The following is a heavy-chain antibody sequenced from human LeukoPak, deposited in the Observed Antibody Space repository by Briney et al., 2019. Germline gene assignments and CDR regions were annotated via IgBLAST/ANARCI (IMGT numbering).Heavy chain of an antibody. CDR3: AHHRGSLDSDTEYFQH. J-gene: IGHJ1*01. CDR2: ISGSGCST. D-gene: IGHD3-22*01. Sequence: GGSLRLFCAASGHIFDLYPMSWARQAPGKGLEWVSAISGSGCSTFYADSVEGRFTISRDNSKTTLYLQMNSLSAEDMAVYYCAHHRGSLDSDTEYFQHWGQGTLVTVSS. CDR1: GHIFDLYP. V-gene: IGHV3-23*01.